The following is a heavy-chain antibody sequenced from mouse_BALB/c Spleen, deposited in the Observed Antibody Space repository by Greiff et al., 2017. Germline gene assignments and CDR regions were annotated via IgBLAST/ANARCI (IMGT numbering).Heavy chain of an antibody. J-gene: IGHJ3*01. Sequence: EVQLQESGGGLVQPGGSRKLSCAASGFTFSSFGMHWVRQAPEKGLEWVAYISSGSSTIYYADTVKGRFTISRDNPKNTLFLQMTSLRSEDTAMYYCARSGDDDGTWFANWGQVTLVTVSA. CDR1: GFTFSSFG. CDR3: ARSGDDDGTWFAN. V-gene: IGHV5-17*02. CDR2: ISSGSSTI. D-gene: IGHD2-4*01.